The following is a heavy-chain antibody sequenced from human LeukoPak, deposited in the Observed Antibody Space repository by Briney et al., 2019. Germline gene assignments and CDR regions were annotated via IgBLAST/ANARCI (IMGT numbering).Heavy chain of an antibody. J-gene: IGHJ4*02. V-gene: IGHV4-61*02. CDR1: GGSISSGSYY. CDR2: IYTSGST. Sequence: SQTLSLTCTVSGGSISSGSYYWSWIRQPAGKGLEWIGRIYTSGSTNYNPSLKSRVTISVDTSKNQFSLKLSSVTAADTAVYYCARGSPLKYCSCGSCLLYWGQGTWSPSPQ. CDR3: ARGSPLKYCSCGSCLLY. D-gene: IGHD2-15*01.